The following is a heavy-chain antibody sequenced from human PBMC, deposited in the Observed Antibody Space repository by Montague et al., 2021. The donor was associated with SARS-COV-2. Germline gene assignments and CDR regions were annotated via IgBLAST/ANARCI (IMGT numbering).Heavy chain of an antibody. D-gene: IGHD3-3*01. Sequence: SETLSLTCTVSGASISSRCYYWVWIRQPPGKGLEWIGYNYYSGSTYYNPTLKSPVSISVDTSKTQLSLKLSSVTAADTAVYDCATLPSSITIFGVVGGYYFDDWGQGTLVTVSS. J-gene: IGHJ4*02. CDR3: ATLPSSITIFGVVGGYYFDD. V-gene: IGHV4-39*01. CDR1: GASISSRCYY. CDR2: NYYSGST.